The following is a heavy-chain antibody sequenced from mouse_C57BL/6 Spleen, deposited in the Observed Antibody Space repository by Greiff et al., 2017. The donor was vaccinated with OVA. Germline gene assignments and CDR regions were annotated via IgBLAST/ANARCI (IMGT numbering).Heavy chain of an antibody. CDR2: IYPGDGDT. D-gene: IGHD1-1*01. Sequence: QVQLQQPGPELVKPGASVKISCKASGYAFSSSWMNWVKQRPGKGLEWIGRIYPGDGDTNYNGKFKGKATLTADKSSSTAYMQLSSLTSEDSAVYFFARYPDYYGSSSFAYWGQGTLVTVSA. V-gene: IGHV1-82*01. CDR3: ARYPDYYGSSSFAY. J-gene: IGHJ3*01. CDR1: GYAFSSSW.